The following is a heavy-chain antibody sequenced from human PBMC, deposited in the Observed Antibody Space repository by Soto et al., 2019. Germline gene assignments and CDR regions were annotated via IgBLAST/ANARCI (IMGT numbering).Heavy chain of an antibody. J-gene: IGHJ4*02. CDR1: GYSFTSYW. CDR3: ASLARYFDWLSHADY. CDR2: IYPGDSDT. D-gene: IGHD3-9*01. Sequence: PGESLKISCKGSGYSFTSYWIGWVRQMPGKGLEWMGIIYPGDSDTRYSPSFQGQVTISADKSISTAYLQWSSLKASDTAMYYCASLARYFDWLSHADYWGQGTLVTVSS. V-gene: IGHV5-51*01.